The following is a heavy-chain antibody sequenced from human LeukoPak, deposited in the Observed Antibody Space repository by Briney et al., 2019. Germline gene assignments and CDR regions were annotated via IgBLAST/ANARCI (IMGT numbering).Heavy chain of an antibody. D-gene: IGHD7-27*01. V-gene: IGHV3-23*01. CDR1: GFIFSNHG. J-gene: IGHJ4*02. CDR2: VSPPGGGT. Sequence: GGSLRLSCAASGFIFSNHGMNWVRQAPGKGLEWLSGVSPPGGGTYYADSVKGRFTISRDDSKNTLSLQMNSLRVEDTAVYYCARNLAWGAFDYWGQGTLVTVSS. CDR3: ARNLAWGAFDY.